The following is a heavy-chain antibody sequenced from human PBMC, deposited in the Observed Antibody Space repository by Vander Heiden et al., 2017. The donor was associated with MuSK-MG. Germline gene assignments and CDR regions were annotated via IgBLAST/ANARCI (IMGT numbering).Heavy chain of an antibody. J-gene: IGHJ3*02. D-gene: IGHD1-26*01. Sequence: EVQLLESGGGLVQPGGSLRLSCAASAFTFRSYAMSWVRQAPGKGLEWVSGISGSGGSTYYADSVKGRFTISRDNSKNTLYLQMNSLRAEDTAVYYCAKVGSGTYHAYAFDIWGQGTMVTVSS. CDR2: ISGSGGST. CDR1: AFTFRSYA. CDR3: AKVGSGTYHAYAFDI. V-gene: IGHV3-23*01.